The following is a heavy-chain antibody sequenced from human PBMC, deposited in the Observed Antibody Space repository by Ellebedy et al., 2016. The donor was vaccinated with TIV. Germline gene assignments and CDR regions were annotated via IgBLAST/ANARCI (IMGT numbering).Heavy chain of an antibody. CDR3: ARLSKDFAFDS. V-gene: IGHV3-23*01. Sequence: PGGSLRLSCAASGFTFSTYPMNWVRQAPGKGLEWVSIISANGVTTYYADSVKGRFTISRDNSKNTLFLQMSSLRAKDTAVYCCARLSKDFAFDSWGQGTLVTVSS. CDR1: GFTFSTYP. D-gene: IGHD2-15*01. CDR2: ISANGVTT. J-gene: IGHJ4*02.